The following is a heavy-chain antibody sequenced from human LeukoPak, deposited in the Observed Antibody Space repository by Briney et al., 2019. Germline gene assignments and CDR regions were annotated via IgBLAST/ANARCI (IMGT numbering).Heavy chain of an antibody. CDR2: ISWNSGSI. J-gene: IGHJ4*02. CDR1: GFTFDDYA. CDR3: AKSQYYYDSSGYYSGLDY. D-gene: IGHD3-22*01. Sequence: SLRLSCAASGFTFDDYAMHWVRQAPGKGLEWVSGISWNSGSIGYADSVKGRFTISRDNAKNSLYLQMNSLRAEDTALYYCAKSQYYYDSSGYYSGLDYWGQGTLVTVSS. V-gene: IGHV3-9*01.